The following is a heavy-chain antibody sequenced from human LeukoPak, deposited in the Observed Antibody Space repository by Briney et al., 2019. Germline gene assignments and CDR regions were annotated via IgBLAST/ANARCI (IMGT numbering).Heavy chain of an antibody. D-gene: IGHD3-3*01. CDR2: IYTSGST. Sequence: PSQTLSLTCTVSGGSISSGSYYWSWIRQPAGKGLEWIGRIYTSGSTNYNPSLKSQVTISVDTSKNQFSLKLSSVTAADTAVYYCAREGYDFWSGYRDFDYWGQGTLVTVSS. CDR1: GGSISSGSYY. V-gene: IGHV4-61*02. J-gene: IGHJ4*02. CDR3: AREGYDFWSGYRDFDY.